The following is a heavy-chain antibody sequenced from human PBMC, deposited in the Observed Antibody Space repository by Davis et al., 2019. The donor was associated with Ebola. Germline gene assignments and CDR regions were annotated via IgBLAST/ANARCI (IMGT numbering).Heavy chain of an antibody. D-gene: IGHD6-13*01. Sequence: GESLKISCAASGLPFSTYIMNWVRQAPGKGLECVSSISSSSSYIYYADSVKGRFTISRDNAKNSLYLQVNSLRDEDTAVYYCAKFSRAGDSVWGQGTLVTVSS. CDR2: ISSSSSYI. V-gene: IGHV3-21*04. CDR3: AKFSRAGDSV. J-gene: IGHJ4*02. CDR1: GLPFSTYI.